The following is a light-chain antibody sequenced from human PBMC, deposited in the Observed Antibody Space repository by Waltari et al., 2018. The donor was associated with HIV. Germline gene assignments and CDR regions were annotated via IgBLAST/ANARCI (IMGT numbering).Light chain of an antibody. V-gene: IGLV2-23*01. Sequence: QSALTQPASVSGSPGQSITISCPGASTNVGTYSLVSWYQHRPGQAPTLIIYDDSKRPLGISSRFSGSKSGNTASLTISGLRSEDEADYYCCSYGGDDTLLFGGGTKVTAL. CDR2: DDS. J-gene: IGLJ3*02. CDR1: STNVGTYSL. CDR3: CSYGGDDTLL.